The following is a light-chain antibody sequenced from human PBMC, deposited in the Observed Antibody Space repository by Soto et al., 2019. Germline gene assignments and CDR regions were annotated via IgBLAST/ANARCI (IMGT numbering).Light chain of an antibody. CDR3: LQDYSYPRT. V-gene: IGKV1-6*01. CDR2: GAS. J-gene: IGKJ1*01. Sequence: AIQLTQFVSSVSLSVGDRVTTSCRASQGIRRDIAWYQQRPGTVPKLLIFGASNLQSAVPSRFSGSGSGTDFTLTISSLQPEDFATYYCLQDYSYPRTFGQGTNVDIK. CDR1: QGIRRD.